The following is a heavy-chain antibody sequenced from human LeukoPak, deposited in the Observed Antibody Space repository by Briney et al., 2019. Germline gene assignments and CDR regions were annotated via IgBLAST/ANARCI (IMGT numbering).Heavy chain of an antibody. J-gene: IGHJ6*02. V-gene: IGHV3-23*01. CDR2: ISGSGGST. CDR1: GFTFSTYA. CDR3: AKVKVPHYYYYYGMDV. Sequence: GGSLRLSCAASGFTFSTYAMSWVRQAPGKGLEWVSAISGSGGSTYYADSVKGRFTISRDNSKNTLYLQMNSLRAEDTAVYYCAKVKVPHYYYYYGMDVWGQGTTVTVSS.